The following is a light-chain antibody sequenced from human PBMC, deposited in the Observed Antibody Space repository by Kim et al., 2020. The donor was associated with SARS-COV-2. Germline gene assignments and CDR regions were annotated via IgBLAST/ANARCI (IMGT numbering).Light chain of an antibody. Sequence: LSPGERATLSCWASQSVRSNLAWYRQKPGQTLTLLIYNATPRATGIPARISGSGSETEFTLTISSLQSEDFVVYYCQQYENWPLTFGGGTKVDIK. CDR3: QQYENWPLT. J-gene: IGKJ4*01. CDR1: QSVRSN. CDR2: NAT. V-gene: IGKV3-15*01.